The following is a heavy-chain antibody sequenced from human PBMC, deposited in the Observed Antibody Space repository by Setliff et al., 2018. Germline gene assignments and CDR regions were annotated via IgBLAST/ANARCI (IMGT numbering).Heavy chain of an antibody. CDR3: VVQFLEWLLGGYMDV. CDR2: IYTTGST. J-gene: IGHJ6*03. D-gene: IGHD3-3*01. Sequence: SETLSLTCTVSGGSISSYSWSWIRQPPGKGLECIGYIYTTGSTTYNPSLKSRVTISVDTSKNQFSLKLSSMTAADTAVYYCVVQFLEWLLGGYMDVWGKGTTVTVSS. V-gene: IGHV4-4*08. CDR1: GGSISSYS.